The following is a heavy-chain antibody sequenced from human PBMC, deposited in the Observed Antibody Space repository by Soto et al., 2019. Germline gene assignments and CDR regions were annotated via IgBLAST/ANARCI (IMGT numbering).Heavy chain of an antibody. CDR2: IYEGGST. Sequence: PSETLSLTCDVSGGTISTGGYTWAWIRQPPGKGLEWIGYIYEGGSTGYNPSLESRVTIPLDTSTNQLSLKLRSVTAADTAVYYCVRQGIGAQHGLVDVWGQGTTVTVSS. CDR1: GGTISTGGYT. CDR3: VRQGIGAQHGLVDV. J-gene: IGHJ6*02. D-gene: IGHD3-10*01. V-gene: IGHV4-30-4*07.